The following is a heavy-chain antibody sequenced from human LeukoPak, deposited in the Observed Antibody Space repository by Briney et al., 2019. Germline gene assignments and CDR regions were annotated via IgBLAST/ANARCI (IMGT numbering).Heavy chain of an antibody. D-gene: IGHD6-19*01. CDR1: GGSISSYY. CDR3: ARDPFGWYYFDY. V-gene: IGHV4-59*01. Sequence: PSETLSLTCTVSGGSISSYYWSWIRQPPGKGLEWIGYIYCSGSTNYNPSLKSRVTISIDTSKNQFSLKLSSVTAADTAVYYCARDPFGWYYFDYWGQGTLVTVSS. J-gene: IGHJ4*02. CDR2: IYCSGST.